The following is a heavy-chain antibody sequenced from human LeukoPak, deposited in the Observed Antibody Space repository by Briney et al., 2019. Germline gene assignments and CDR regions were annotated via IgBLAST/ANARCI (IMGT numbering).Heavy chain of an antibody. CDR1: GFTFSSYG. V-gene: IGHV3-23*01. D-gene: IGHD3-10*01. CDR2: ISGSGVST. Sequence: GGSLRLSCAASGFTFSSYGMHWVRQAPGKGLEWVSAISGSGVSTYYADSVKGRFTISRDNSKNTLYMQMNSLRAEDTAVYYCARKYGSGSYSPPDYWGQGTLVTVSS. CDR3: ARKYGSGSYSPPDY. J-gene: IGHJ4*02.